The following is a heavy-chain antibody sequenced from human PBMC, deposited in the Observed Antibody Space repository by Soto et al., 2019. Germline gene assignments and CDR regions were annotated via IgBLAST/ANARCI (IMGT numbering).Heavy chain of an antibody. CDR2: ISGSGGSA. V-gene: IGHV3-23*01. J-gene: IGHJ6*02. CDR3: AKSIDWYPRGGMDV. D-gene: IGHD3-9*01. CDR1: GFTFSSYA. Sequence: GGSLRLSCAASGFTFSSYAMSWVRQAPGKGLEWVSAISGSGGSAFYADSVKGRFTISRDNSKNTLYLQMNSLRAEDTAVYYCAKSIDWYPRGGMDVWGQGTTVTVSS.